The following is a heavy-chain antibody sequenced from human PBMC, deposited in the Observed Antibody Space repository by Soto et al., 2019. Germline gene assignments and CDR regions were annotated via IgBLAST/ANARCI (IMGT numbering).Heavy chain of an antibody. CDR1: GFTFNSFG. D-gene: IGHD6-13*01. J-gene: IGHJ2*01. Sequence: PGGSLRLSCAASGFTFNSFGMHWVRQAPGKGLEWMAVIYYDGSIKYYGDSVKGRFTISRDNSKNTLYLQMNSLRAEDTAVYYCARGPPHSSSWYWYFDLWGRGTQVTVSS. V-gene: IGHV3-33*01. CDR3: ARGPPHSSSWYWYFDL. CDR2: IYYDGSIK.